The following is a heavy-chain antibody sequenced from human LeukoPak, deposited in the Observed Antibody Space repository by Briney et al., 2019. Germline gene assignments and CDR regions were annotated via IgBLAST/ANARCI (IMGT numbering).Heavy chain of an antibody. V-gene: IGHV3-23*01. CDR3: ANSHEFKFDY. J-gene: IGHJ4*02. Sequence: GGSLRLSCAASGFSFSSYAMSWVRQAPGKGLEWVSASTGGSTYYPDSVKGRFTISRDNAKNSLYLQMNSLRAEDTAVYYCANSHEFKFDYWGQGALVTVSS. CDR2: STGGST. D-gene: IGHD3-10*01. CDR1: GFSFSSYA.